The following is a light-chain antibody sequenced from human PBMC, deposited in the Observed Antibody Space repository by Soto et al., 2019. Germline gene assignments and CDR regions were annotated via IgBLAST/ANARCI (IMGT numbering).Light chain of an antibody. Sequence: EIVMTQSPATLSLSPGERATLSCRASQSVSSSFLSWYQQKPGQTPRLLIYGASIRATGIPAKFSGSGSGTAFTLTISSLQPEDFANYYCQQDYNLPWTFGQGTKVEIK. CDR1: QSVSSSF. V-gene: IGKV3D-7*01. CDR2: GAS. CDR3: QQDYNLPWT. J-gene: IGKJ1*01.